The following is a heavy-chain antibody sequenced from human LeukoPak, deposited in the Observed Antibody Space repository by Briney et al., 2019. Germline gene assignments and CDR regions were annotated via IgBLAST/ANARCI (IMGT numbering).Heavy chain of an antibody. V-gene: IGHV3-21*01. D-gene: IGHD2-15*01. CDR2: ISSSSSYI. CDR3: ARGINCSGGSCYSEVDAFDI. J-gene: IGHJ3*02. Sequence: KPGGSLRLSRAASGFTFSSYSMNWVRQAPGKGLEWVSSISSSSSYIYYADSVKGRFTISRDNAKNSLYLQMNSLRAEDTAVYYCARGINCSGGSCYSEVDAFDIWGQGTMVTVSS. CDR1: GFTFSSYS.